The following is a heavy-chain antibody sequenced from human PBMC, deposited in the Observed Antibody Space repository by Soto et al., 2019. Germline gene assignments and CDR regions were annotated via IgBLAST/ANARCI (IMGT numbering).Heavy chain of an antibody. Sequence: EVQLVESGGGLVKPGGSLRLSCAASGFTFSSYSMNWVRQAPGKGLEWVSSISSSSSYIYYADSVKGRFTISRDNAKNSLYLQMNSLRAEDTAVYYCAIGARTCRGPAACAFDIWGQGTMVTVSS. J-gene: IGHJ3*02. CDR2: ISSSSSYI. V-gene: IGHV3-21*01. CDR3: AIGARTCRGPAACAFDI. CDR1: GFTFSSYS. D-gene: IGHD2-8*01.